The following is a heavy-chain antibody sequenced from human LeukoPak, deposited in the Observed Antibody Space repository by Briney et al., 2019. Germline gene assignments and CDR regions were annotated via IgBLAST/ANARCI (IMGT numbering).Heavy chain of an antibody. CDR3: ATGQLELLGLGY. J-gene: IGHJ4*02. CDR2: FDPEDGET. V-gene: IGHV1-24*01. CDR1: GYTLTELS. D-gene: IGHD1-7*01. Sequence: ASVKVSCKVSGYTLTELSMHWVRQAPGKGIEWMGGFDPEDGETIYAQKFQGRVTMTEDTSTDTAYMELSSLRSEDTAVYYCATGQLELLGLGYWGQGTLVTVSS.